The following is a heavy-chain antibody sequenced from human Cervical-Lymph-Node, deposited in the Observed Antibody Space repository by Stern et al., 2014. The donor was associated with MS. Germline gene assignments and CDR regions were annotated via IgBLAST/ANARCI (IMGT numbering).Heavy chain of an antibody. Sequence: MQLVESGAEVKKPGASVKVSCKASGYPFTNYALHWVRQAPAQRPEWMGWIHPGNGDAKYSQNFQDRVTITRDTSANTVYMELRSLRVEDTAMYYCARGYSTTYLDYWGQGTLVTVSS. CDR3: ARGYSTTYLDY. D-gene: IGHD6-13*01. J-gene: IGHJ4*02. CDR1: GYPFTNYA. CDR2: IHPGNGDA. V-gene: IGHV1-3*01.